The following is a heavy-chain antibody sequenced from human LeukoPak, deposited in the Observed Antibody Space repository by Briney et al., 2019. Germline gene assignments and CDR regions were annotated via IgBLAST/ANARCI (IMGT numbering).Heavy chain of an antibody. CDR2: IYSGDNT. D-gene: IGHD3-16*01. CDR1: GFTVSNNY. CDR3: AGRRVLDASFDY. J-gene: IGHJ4*02. Sequence: GGSLRLSCAASGFTVSNNYMSWVRQAPGKGLEWVSVIYSGDNTYYVESVKGRFTISRDNSKNTLFLQMNRLRAEDTAVYYCAGRRVLDASFDYWGQGTLITVSS. V-gene: IGHV3-66*02.